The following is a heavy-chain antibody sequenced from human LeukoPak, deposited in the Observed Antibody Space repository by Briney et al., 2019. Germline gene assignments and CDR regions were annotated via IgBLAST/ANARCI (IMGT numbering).Heavy chain of an antibody. J-gene: IGHJ6*03. CDR2: IYTSGST. CDR1: GGSISSNSYY. V-gene: IGHV4-39*07. Sequence: SETLSLTCTVSGGSISSNSYYWGWIRQSPGKGLEWIGRIYTSGSTNYNPSLKSRVTMSVDTSKNQFSLKLSSVTAADTAVYYCARERPYYMDVWGKGTTVTISS. CDR3: ARERPYYMDV.